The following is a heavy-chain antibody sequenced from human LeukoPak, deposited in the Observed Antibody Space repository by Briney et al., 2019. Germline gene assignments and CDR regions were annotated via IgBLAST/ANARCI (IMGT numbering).Heavy chain of an antibody. J-gene: IGHJ3*02. CDR2: INPSGGST. CDR1: GYTFTSYY. V-gene: IGHV1-46*01. D-gene: IGHD3-10*01. Sequence: ASVKVSCKASGYTFTSYYMHWVRQAPGQGLEWMGIINPSGGSTSYAQKFQGRVAMTRDMSTSTVYMELSSLRSEDTAVYYCARDSGPHAFDIWGQGTMVTVSS. CDR3: ARDSGPHAFDI.